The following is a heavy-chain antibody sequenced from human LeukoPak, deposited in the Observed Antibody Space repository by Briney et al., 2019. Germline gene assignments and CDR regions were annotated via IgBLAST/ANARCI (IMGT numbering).Heavy chain of an antibody. CDR3: ARDVSTQQWLSFYYYYYYMDV. D-gene: IGHD6-19*01. CDR1: GFTFSSYW. V-gene: IGHV3-7*01. J-gene: IGHJ6*03. CDR2: IKQEGSNK. Sequence: PGGSLRLSCAASGFTFSSYWMSWVRQAPGKGLEWVANIKQEGSNKYYVDSVKGPLTISRDNAKNSLYLQMNSLRAEDTAVYYCARDVSTQQWLSFYYYYYYMDVWGKGTTVTVSS.